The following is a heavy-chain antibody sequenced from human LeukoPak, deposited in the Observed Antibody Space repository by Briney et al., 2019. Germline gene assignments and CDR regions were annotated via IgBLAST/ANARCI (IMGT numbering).Heavy chain of an antibody. CDR2: INPNSGGT. CDR1: GYTFTSYG. Sequence: ASVKVSCKASGYTFTSYGISWVRQAPGQGLEWMGRINPNSGGTNYAQKFQGRVTMTRDTSISTAYMELSRLRSDDTAVYYCASLDYYDSSGYSPWGQGTLVTVSS. D-gene: IGHD3-22*01. J-gene: IGHJ5*02. CDR3: ASLDYYDSSGYSP. V-gene: IGHV1-2*06.